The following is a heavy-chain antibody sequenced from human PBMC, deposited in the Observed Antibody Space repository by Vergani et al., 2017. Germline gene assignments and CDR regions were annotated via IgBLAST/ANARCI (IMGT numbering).Heavy chain of an antibody. D-gene: IGHD5-18*01. CDR2: ISSSSSYI. CDR3: ARDRRGYSYGYLVTGNYGMDV. J-gene: IGHJ6*02. CDR1: GFTFSSYS. Sequence: EVQLVESGGGLVKPGGSLRLSCAASGFTFSSYSMNWVRQAPGKGLEWVSSISSSSSYIYYADSVKGRFTISRDNAKNSLYLQMNSLRAEDTAVYYCARDRRGYSYGYLVTGNYGMDVWGQGTTVTVSS. V-gene: IGHV3-21*04.